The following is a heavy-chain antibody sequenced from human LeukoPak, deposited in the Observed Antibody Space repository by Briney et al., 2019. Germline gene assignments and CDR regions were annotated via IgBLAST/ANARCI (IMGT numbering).Heavy chain of an antibody. D-gene: IGHD6-13*01. CDR1: GFTFSSYG. CDR3: AKDPVSVPRMGAAAGYYFDY. V-gene: IGHV3-30*02. CDR2: IRYDGSNK. Sequence: PGGSLRLSCAASGFTFSSYGMHWVRQAPGKGLEWVAFIRYDGSNKYYADSVKGRFTISRDNSKNTLYLQMNSLRAEDTAVYYCAKDPVSVPRMGAAAGYYFDYWGQGTLVTVSS. J-gene: IGHJ4*02.